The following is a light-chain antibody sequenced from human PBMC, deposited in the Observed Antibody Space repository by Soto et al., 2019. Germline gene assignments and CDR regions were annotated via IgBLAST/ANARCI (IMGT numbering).Light chain of an antibody. CDR2: EVS. Sequence: QSALTQPASVSGSPGQSITISCTGTSSDVGGYNYVSWYQQHPGKAPKLMTYEVSDRPSGVSNRFSGSKSGNTASLTISGLQAEDEADYYCSSYTITSTYVFGTGTKVTVL. V-gene: IGLV2-14*01. CDR1: SSDVGGYNY. CDR3: SSYTITSTYV. J-gene: IGLJ1*01.